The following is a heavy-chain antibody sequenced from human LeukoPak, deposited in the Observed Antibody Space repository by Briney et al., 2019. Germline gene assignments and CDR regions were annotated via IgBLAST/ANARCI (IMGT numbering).Heavy chain of an antibody. CDR1: GFTFRSYE. V-gene: IGHV3-48*03. CDR3: ARDRYYGSGSFDY. Sequence: GGSLRLSCAASGFTFRSYEMNWVRQAPGKGLEWVSYISSSGSTIYYADSVKGRFTISRDNAKNSLYLQMNSLRAEDTAVYFCARDRYYGSGSFDYWGQGTLVTVSS. CDR2: ISSSGSTI. D-gene: IGHD3-10*01. J-gene: IGHJ4*02.